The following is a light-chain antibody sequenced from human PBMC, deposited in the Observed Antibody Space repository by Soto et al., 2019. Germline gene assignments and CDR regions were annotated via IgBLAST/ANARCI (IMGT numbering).Light chain of an antibody. CDR3: QQHCDSPPKYT. CDR2: LAS. J-gene: IGKJ2*01. CDR1: QSVSNNY. Sequence: EIVLTQSPGTLSLSPGERATLSCRASQSVSNNYLSWYQQKPGQAPRLLIYLASTRATGIPDRFSGSGSGTDITLTISRLEPEDFAVYYCQQHCDSPPKYTFGQGTKLEIK. V-gene: IGKV3-20*01.